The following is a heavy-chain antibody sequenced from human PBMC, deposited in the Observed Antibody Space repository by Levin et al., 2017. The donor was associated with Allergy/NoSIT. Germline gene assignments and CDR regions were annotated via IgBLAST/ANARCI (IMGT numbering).Heavy chain of an antibody. CDR3: AKDLSVLLWFGELEPYGMDV. D-gene: IGHD3-10*01. CDR2: ISGSGGST. Sequence: GESLKISCAASGFTFSSYAMSWVRQAPGKGLEWVSAISGSGGSTYYADSVKGRFTISRDNSKNTLYLQMNSLRAEDTAVYYCAKDLSVLLWFGELEPYGMDVWGQGTTVTVSS. V-gene: IGHV3-23*01. CDR1: GFTFSSYA. J-gene: IGHJ6*02.